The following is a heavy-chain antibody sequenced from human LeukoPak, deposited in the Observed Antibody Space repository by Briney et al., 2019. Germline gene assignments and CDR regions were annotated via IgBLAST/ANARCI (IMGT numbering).Heavy chain of an antibody. D-gene: IGHD6-13*01. CDR2: IYYSGST. V-gene: IGHV4-39*01. Sequence: SETLSLTCTVSGGSISSSSYYWGGIRQPPGKGLEWIGSIYYSGSTYYNPSLKSRVTISVDTSKNQFSLKLSSVTAADTAVYYCASSWGQQLYFQHWGQGTLVTVSS. CDR3: ASSWGQQLYFQH. CDR1: GGSISSSSYY. J-gene: IGHJ1*01.